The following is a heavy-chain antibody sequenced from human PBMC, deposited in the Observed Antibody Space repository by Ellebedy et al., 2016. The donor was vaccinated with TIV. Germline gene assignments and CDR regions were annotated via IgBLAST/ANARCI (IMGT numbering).Heavy chain of an antibody. Sequence: MPSETLSLTCTVSGGSISSSSYYWGWVRQTPGKGLEWIGEVFHLGNTNYNPSLKSRVTISLDKSNNQFSLRLSSVTAADTAVYFCAGTVIQTAFLDYWGQGTHVIVSS. CDR3: AGTVIQTAFLDY. D-gene: IGHD2/OR15-2a*01. J-gene: IGHJ4*02. CDR1: GGSISSSSYY. CDR2: VFHLGNT. V-gene: IGHV4-61*05.